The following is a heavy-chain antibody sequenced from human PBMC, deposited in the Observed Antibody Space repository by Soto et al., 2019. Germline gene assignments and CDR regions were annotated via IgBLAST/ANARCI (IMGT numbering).Heavy chain of an antibody. CDR3: ARDPRGYSYRYFDY. V-gene: IGHV4-30-4*01. CDR1: GGSISSGDYY. CDR2: IYYSGST. Sequence: SETLSLTCTVSGGSISSGDYYWSWIRQPPGKGLEWIGYIYYSGSTYYNPSLKSRVTISVDTSKNQFSLKLSSVTAADTAVYYCARDPRGYSYRYFDYWGQGTLVTVS. J-gene: IGHJ4*02. D-gene: IGHD5-18*01.